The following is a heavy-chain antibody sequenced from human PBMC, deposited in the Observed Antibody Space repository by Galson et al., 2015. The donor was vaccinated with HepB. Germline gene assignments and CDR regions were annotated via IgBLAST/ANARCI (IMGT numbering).Heavy chain of an antibody. Sequence: ETLSLTCTVSGDSISSSGYYCVWIRQPPGEGLEWIGTIYYSGNTYYNPSLKSRVTISTDTPKNQFSLKLSSVTAADTAVYYCARGFAFDAFDMWGQGTMVTVSS. V-gene: IGHV4-39*07. CDR1: GDSISSSGYY. D-gene: IGHD3-10*01. CDR2: IYYSGNT. CDR3: ARGFAFDAFDM. J-gene: IGHJ3*02.